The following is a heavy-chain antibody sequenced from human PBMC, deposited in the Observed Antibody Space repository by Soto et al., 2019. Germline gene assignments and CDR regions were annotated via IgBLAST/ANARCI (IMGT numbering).Heavy chain of an antibody. D-gene: IGHD6-13*01. CDR2: IWYDGSNK. J-gene: IGHJ1*01. CDR3: ATAIQIAAVNCGYFQH. Sequence: QVQLVESGGGVVQPGRSLRLSCAASGFTFSSYGMHWVRQAPGKGLEWVAVIWYDGSNKYYADSVKGRFTISRDNSKNTLYLQMNSLSAEDTAVYYCATAIQIAAVNCGYFQHWGQGTLVTVSS. CDR1: GFTFSSYG. V-gene: IGHV3-33*01.